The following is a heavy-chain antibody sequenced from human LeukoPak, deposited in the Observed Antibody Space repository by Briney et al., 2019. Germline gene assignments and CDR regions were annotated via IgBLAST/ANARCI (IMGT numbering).Heavy chain of an antibody. Sequence: GGSLRLSCAASGFTVNSNYMTWVRQAPGKGLEWVSVIENDGSTCYADSVKGRFTISRDTFKNARYLQMNSLRAEDTAVYYCARKINFPGAMDVWGQGTTVTVSS. CDR3: ARKINFPGAMDV. J-gene: IGHJ6*02. V-gene: IGHV3-53*01. CDR2: IENDGST. D-gene: IGHD5-24*01. CDR1: GFTVNSNY.